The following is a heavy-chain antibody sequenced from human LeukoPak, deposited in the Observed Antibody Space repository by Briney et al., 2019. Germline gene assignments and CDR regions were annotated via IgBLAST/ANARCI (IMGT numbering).Heavy chain of an antibody. V-gene: IGHV4-39*02. CDR1: GGSISSRSYF. Sequence: PSETLSLTCTVSGGSISSRSYFWGWIRQPPGRGLEWIGSIYYSGTTYYNPSLKSRVTISEDTSKNQFSLKLSSVTAADTAVYYCAREVQHYAGSVYDHDAFDIWGQGTMVTVSS. D-gene: IGHD3-22*01. J-gene: IGHJ3*02. CDR2: IYYSGTT. CDR3: AREVQHYAGSVYDHDAFDI.